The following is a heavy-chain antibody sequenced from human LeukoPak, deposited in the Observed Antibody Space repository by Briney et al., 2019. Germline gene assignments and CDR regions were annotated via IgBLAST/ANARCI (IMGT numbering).Heavy chain of an antibody. CDR3: AKNNWNDMPFVDY. Sequence: PGGSLRLSCAASGFTFKNSAMSWVRQVPGKGLEWVSTISGTGVGTFYADSVKGRLTISRDNPKNTLYLQMNSLRAEDTAVYYCAKNNWNDMPFVDYWGQGTLVTVSS. J-gene: IGHJ4*02. V-gene: IGHV3-23*01. CDR2: ISGTGVGT. D-gene: IGHD1-20*01. CDR1: GFTFKNSA.